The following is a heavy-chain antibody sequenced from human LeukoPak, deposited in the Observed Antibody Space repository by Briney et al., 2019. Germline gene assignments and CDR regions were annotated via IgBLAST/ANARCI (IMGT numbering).Heavy chain of an antibody. CDR3: SRDRFLELYFYMDV. J-gene: IGHJ6*03. V-gene: IGHV1-18*01. CDR2: ISAYNGNT. Sequence: ASVKVSGKASGYTFTSYGISWVRQAAGQGLEWMGWISAYNGNTNYAQKLQGRVTMTTDTSTSIAYMELRSLISDDKAVCYCSRDRFLELYFYMDVWGKGTTVTVSS. D-gene: IGHD3-3*01. CDR1: GYTFTSYG.